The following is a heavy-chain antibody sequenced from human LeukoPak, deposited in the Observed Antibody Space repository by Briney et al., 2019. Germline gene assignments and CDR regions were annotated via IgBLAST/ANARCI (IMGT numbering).Heavy chain of an antibody. Sequence: ASVKVSCKASGYTFINYDINWVRQATGQGLEWMGWMNPNSGNTGYAQKFQGRVTMTRNTSISTAYMELSSLRSEDTAVYYCAGGLLRGYNSDDGFDIWGQGTMVTVSS. V-gene: IGHV1-8*01. CDR3: AGGLLRGYNSDDGFDI. J-gene: IGHJ3*02. CDR1: GYTFINYD. D-gene: IGHD5-24*01. CDR2: MNPNSGNT.